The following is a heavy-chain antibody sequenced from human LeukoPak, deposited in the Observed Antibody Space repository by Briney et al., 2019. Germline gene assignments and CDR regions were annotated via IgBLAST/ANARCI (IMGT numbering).Heavy chain of an antibody. D-gene: IGHD3-9*01. CDR1: GFTFSSYG. Sequence: PGGSLRLSCAASGFTFSSYGMHWVRQAPGKGLEWVAVISYDGSNKYYADSVKGRFTISRDNSKNTLYLQMNRLRAEDTAVYYCAKDVSRILTGARNYFDSWGQGTLVTVSS. J-gene: IGHJ4*02. CDR3: AKDVSRILTGARNYFDS. V-gene: IGHV3-30*18. CDR2: ISYDGSNK.